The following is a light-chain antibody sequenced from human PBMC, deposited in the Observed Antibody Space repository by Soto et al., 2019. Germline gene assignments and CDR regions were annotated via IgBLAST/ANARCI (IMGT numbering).Light chain of an antibody. CDR1: QSVAGN. J-gene: IGKJ5*01. Sequence: VMTQSPATLSVTPGETATLSYRASQSVAGNLAWYQQKVGQAPRLLIHGASSRATGIPDRFTGRGSETDFTLDISRLEPEDFAVYYCQHYDTLSFGQGTRLEIK. CDR3: QHYDTLS. V-gene: IGKV3D-15*01. CDR2: GAS.